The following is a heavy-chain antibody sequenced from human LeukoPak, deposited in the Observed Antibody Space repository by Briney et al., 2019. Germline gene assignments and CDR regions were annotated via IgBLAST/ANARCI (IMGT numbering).Heavy chain of an antibody. D-gene: IGHD2-2*01. CDR3: ARDSTARAYDN. J-gene: IGHJ3*02. CDR2: IYTSGST. CDR1: GGSITSYY. V-gene: IGHV4-4*07. Sequence: SETLSLTCSVSGGSITSYYWSWIRKPAGKGLEWIGRIYTSGSTNYSPSLKSRITMSVDTSNNQFSLNLSSVTAADTAVYYCARDSTARAYDNWGQGTMVTVSS.